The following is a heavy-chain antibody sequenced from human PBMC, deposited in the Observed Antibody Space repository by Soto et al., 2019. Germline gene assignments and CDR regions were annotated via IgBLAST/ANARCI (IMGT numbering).Heavy chain of an antibody. J-gene: IGHJ4*02. CDR1: GGPISTYF. CDR3: ARGLVSTYFDY. V-gene: IGHV4-59*13. CDR2: IFYSDNT. D-gene: IGHD1-26*01. Sequence: PSETLSLTCTVSGGPISTYFWSWIRQPPGKGLEWIGYIFYSDNTNYNPSLKSRVTISVDTSKNQFSLSLSSVDAADTAVYYCARGLVSTYFDYWGQGTLVTGSS.